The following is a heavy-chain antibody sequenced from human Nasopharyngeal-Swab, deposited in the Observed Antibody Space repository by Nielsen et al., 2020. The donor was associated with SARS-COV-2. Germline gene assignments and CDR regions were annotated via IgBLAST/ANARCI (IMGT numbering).Heavy chain of an antibody. Sequence: GESLKISCAASGFTFSSYAMTWVRQAPGKGPEWVSVVTGSGYGTDYADSVKGRFTISRDNAKNTLYLQMNSLRAEDTAVYYCARKDVFAYGVDAFDIWGQGTVVTVSS. CDR2: VTGSGYGT. D-gene: IGHD3-10*01. J-gene: IGHJ3*02. CDR3: ARKDVFAYGVDAFDI. CDR1: GFTFSSYA. V-gene: IGHV3-23*01.